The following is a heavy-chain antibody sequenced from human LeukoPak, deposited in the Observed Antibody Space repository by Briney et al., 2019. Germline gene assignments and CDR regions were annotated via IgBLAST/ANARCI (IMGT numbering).Heavy chain of an antibody. Sequence: SGGSLRLSCAASGFTFSSYWMHWVRQAPGKGLVSVSRINSDGSTTSHADSVKGRFTISRDNAKNTLYLQMNSLRAEDTAVYYCAKVIGVAGGDFDYWGQGTLVTVSS. D-gene: IGHD6-19*01. V-gene: IGHV3-74*01. CDR1: GFTFSSYW. CDR2: INSDGSTT. CDR3: AKVIGVAGGDFDY. J-gene: IGHJ4*02.